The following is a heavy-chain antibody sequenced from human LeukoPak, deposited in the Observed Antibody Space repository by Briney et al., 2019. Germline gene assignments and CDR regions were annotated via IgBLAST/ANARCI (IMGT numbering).Heavy chain of an antibody. CDR2: FYYRGGT. J-gene: IGHJ4*02. Sequence: SETLSLTCAVSGGSICIGGYSCSWTPQPRGEGLGWIGYFYYRGGTFYNTSRKRRVTITADMSKNQFSLKLSSVTAADTAVYYCARVDYSSGYFADYWGQGTLVTVSS. V-gene: IGHV4-30-4*07. CDR1: GGSICIGGYS. D-gene: IGHD3-22*01. CDR3: ARVDYSSGYFADY.